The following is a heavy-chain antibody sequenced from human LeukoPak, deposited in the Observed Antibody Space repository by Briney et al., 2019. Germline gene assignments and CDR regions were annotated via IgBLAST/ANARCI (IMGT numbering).Heavy chain of an antibody. CDR1: GGPFSGYY. D-gene: IGHD3-10*01. V-gene: IGHV4-34*01. J-gene: IGHJ5*02. CDR2: INHSGST. CDR3: ARQGRLGFDP. Sequence: SETLSLTCAVYGGPFSGYYWSWIRQPPGKGLEWIGEINHSGSTNYNPSLKSRVTISVDTSKNQFSLKLSSVTAADTAVYYCARQGRLGFDPWGQGTLVTVSS.